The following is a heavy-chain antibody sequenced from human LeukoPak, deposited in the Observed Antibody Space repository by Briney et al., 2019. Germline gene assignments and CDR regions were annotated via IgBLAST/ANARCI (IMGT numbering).Heavy chain of an antibody. Sequence: QSGGSLRLSCAASGFTFSSYAMHWVRQPPGKGLEWVSYISSSGSTIYYADSVKGRFTISRDNAKNSLYLQMNSLRAEDTAVYYCARGGFSYGRQYDYYFYGMDVWGQGTTVTVSS. J-gene: IGHJ6*02. CDR2: ISSSGSTI. CDR3: ARGGFSYGRQYDYYFYGMDV. V-gene: IGHV3-48*03. CDR1: GFTFSSYA. D-gene: IGHD5-18*01.